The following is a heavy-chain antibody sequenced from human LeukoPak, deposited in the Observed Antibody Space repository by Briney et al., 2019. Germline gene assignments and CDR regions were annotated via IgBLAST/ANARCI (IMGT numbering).Heavy chain of an antibody. CDR1: GFTFGDYA. D-gene: IGHD2/OR15-2a*01. Sequence: PGGSLRLSCTASGFTFGDYAMSWVRQAPGKGLEWVGRIKSKTDGGTTDYAAPVKGRFTISRDDSKNTPYLQMNSLKTEDTAVYYCTTDNVAFLRTQYYWGQGTLVTVSS. V-gene: IGHV3-15*01. CDR3: TTDNVAFLRTQYY. CDR2: IKSKTDGGTT. J-gene: IGHJ4*02.